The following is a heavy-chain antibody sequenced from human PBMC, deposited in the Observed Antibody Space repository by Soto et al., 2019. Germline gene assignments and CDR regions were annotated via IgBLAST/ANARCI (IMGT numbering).Heavy chain of an antibody. CDR2: IYYSGST. J-gene: IGHJ4*02. Sequence: QVQLQESGPGLVKPSETLSLTCTVSGGSVSSGSYYWSWIRQPPGKGLEWIGYIYYSGSTNHNPSLKSRVTISVDTSKNQFSLKLSSVTAADTAVYYCARDRGYYDSSGYYSGEFDYWGQGTLVTVSS. CDR1: GGSVSSGSYY. CDR3: ARDRGYYDSSGYYSGEFDY. V-gene: IGHV4-61*01. D-gene: IGHD3-22*01.